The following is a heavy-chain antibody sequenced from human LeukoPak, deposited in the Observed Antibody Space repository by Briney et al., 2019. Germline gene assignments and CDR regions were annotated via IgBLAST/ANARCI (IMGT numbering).Heavy chain of an antibody. V-gene: IGHV4-59*08. J-gene: IGHJ4*02. D-gene: IGHD2-15*01. CDR3: ARVYITKWSLGY. CDR2: IYYSGST. CDR1: GGSISSYY. Sequence: SETLSLTCTVSGGSISSYYWSWIRQPPGKGLEWIGYIYYSGSTNYNPSLKSRVTISVDTSKNQFSLKLSSVTAADTAIYYCARVYITKWSLGYWGRGTLVTVSS.